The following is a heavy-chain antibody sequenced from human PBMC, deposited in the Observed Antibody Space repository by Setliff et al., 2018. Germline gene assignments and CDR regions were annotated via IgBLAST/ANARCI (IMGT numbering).Heavy chain of an antibody. J-gene: IGHJ6*03. CDR2: MYNSGST. V-gene: IGHV4-59*11. D-gene: IGHD3-10*01. Sequence: KPSETLSLTCTVSGGSISHHYWSWIRQPPGKGLEWVGYMYNSGSTNYNPSLRRRVAISVDKSKNQFSLKLSSVTAADTAVYYCARALLWFGGGMDVWGKGTTVTVSS. CDR1: GGSISHHY. CDR3: ARALLWFGGGMDV.